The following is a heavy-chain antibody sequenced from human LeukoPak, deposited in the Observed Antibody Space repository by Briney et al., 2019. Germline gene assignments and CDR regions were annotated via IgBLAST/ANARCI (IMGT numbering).Heavy chain of an antibody. CDR2: IGTGNNYI. Sequence: PGGSLRLSCAASGFTFSSYWMSWVRQAPGKGLEWVSSIGTGNNYIYYADSVQGRFTISRDNAKNSLYLQMNSLSAEDTAVYYCARRATTERGHSYGLDYWGQGILVTVSS. V-gene: IGHV3-21*01. CDR1: GFTFSSYW. J-gene: IGHJ4*02. D-gene: IGHD5-18*01. CDR3: ARRATTERGHSYGLDY.